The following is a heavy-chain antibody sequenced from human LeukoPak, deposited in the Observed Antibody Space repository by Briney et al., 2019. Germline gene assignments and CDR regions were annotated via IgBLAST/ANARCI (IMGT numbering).Heavy chain of an antibody. D-gene: IGHD1-26*01. J-gene: IGHJ4*02. CDR2: ISSRSSAI. CDR3: ARETGSGSYLLDY. V-gene: IGHV3-11*01. CDR1: GFTFSDYY. Sequence: GGSLRLSCAASGFTFSDYYMSWIRQAPGKGLEWVSYISSRSSAIYYADSVKSRFTISRDNAENSLFLQMNSLRAEDTAVYYCARETGSGSYLLDYWGQGTLVTVSS.